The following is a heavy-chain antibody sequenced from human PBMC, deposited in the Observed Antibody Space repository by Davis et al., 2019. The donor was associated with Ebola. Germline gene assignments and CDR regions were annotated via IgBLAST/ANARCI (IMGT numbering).Heavy chain of an antibody. CDR3: ASLPGSGSGCTGGVCQPHYYGMDV. CDR1: GFTFSSYS. V-gene: IGHV3-21*01. Sequence: GESLKISCAASGFTFSSYSMNWVRQAPGKGLEWVSSISSSSSYIYYADSVKGRFTISRDNAKNSLYLQMNSLRAEDTAVYYCASLPGSGSGCTGGVCQPHYYGMDVWGQGTLVTVSS. J-gene: IGHJ6*02. D-gene: IGHD2-8*02. CDR2: ISSSSSYI.